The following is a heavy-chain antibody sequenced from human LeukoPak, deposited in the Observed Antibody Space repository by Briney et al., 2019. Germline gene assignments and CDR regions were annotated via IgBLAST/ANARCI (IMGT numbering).Heavy chain of an antibody. CDR1: GFTFSSYW. J-gene: IGHJ4*02. D-gene: IGHD3-3*01. V-gene: IGHV3-7*01. CDR3: ARDGSIFGVGSFDY. CDR2: IKQDGSEK. Sequence: PGGSLRLSCAASGFTFSSYWMSWVRQAPGKGLEWVANIKQDGSEKYYVDSVKGRFTISRDNAKNSLYLQMNSLRAEDTAVYYCARDGSIFGVGSFDYWGQGTLVTVSS.